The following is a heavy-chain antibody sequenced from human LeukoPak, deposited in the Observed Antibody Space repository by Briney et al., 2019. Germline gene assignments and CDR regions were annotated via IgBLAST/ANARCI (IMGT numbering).Heavy chain of an antibody. CDR1: GFTFSSYG. CDR2: IRYDGSNK. CDR3: AKESGGEYYDFWSGYHANLGYYYMDV. D-gene: IGHD3-3*01. V-gene: IGHV3-30*02. J-gene: IGHJ6*03. Sequence: GGSLRLSCAASGFTFSSYGMHWVRQAPGKGLEWVAFIRYDGSNKYYADSVKGRFTISRDNSKNTLYLQMNSLRAEDTAVYYCAKESGGEYYDFWSGYHANLGYYYMDVWGKGTTVTVSS.